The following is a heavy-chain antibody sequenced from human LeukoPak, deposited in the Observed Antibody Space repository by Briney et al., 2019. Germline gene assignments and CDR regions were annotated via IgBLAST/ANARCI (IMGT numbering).Heavy chain of an antibody. CDR1: GFIFSSVE. D-gene: IGHD6-19*01. J-gene: IGHJ6*03. CDR2: IATDGSI. Sequence: QSGGSLRLSCAASGFIFSSVEMNWVREAPGRGLEWISFIATDGSINYADSVKGRFTLSRDSAQNSLYLHMSTLRAEDTAVYYCSTSLSGWGTYRYMDVWGKGTTVTISS. V-gene: IGHV3-48*03. CDR3: STSLSGWGTYRYMDV.